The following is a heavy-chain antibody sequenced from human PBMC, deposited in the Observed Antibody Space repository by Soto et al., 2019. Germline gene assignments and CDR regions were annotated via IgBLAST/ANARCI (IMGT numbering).Heavy chain of an antibody. CDR3: AREQYNWKL. CDR1: GVSVTSYY. J-gene: IGHJ4*02. D-gene: IGHD1-20*01. Sequence: PSETLSLTCSVSGVSVTSYYWTWIRHSPGKGLECIGYVYHTGNTYYNPSLKSRVTISLDTSKNQVSLRLRSVTAADTAVYYCAREQYNWKLWGQGTPVTISS. V-gene: IGHV4-59*02. CDR2: VYHTGNT.